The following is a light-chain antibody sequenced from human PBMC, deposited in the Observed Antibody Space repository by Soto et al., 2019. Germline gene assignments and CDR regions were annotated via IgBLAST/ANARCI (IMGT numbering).Light chain of an antibody. Sequence: QSALTQPASVSGSPGQSITISCTGTSSDVGGYNYVSWYQQQPGKAPKLMIYEVSNRPSGLSNRFSGSKSGNTASLTISGLQAEDEADDYCSSYTSSSTLEVFGGGTKLTVL. J-gene: IGLJ3*02. CDR2: EVS. CDR1: SSDVGGYNY. CDR3: SSYTSSSTLEV. V-gene: IGLV2-14*01.